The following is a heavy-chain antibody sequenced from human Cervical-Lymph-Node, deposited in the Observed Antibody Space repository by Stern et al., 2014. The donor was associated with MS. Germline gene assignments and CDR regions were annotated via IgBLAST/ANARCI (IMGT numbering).Heavy chain of an antibody. V-gene: IGHV3-23*04. CDR1: GFTFSSYA. Sequence: EVHLVESGGTLVQPGGSLRLSCAASGFTFSSYAMSWVRQAPGKGLEWVSVISGSDGSTFYAAYVKGRFTISRDNSKNTLFLQMNSLRAEDTAVYYCAKVYGSGPFDYWGQGTLVTVSS. CDR2: ISGSDGST. J-gene: IGHJ4*02. CDR3: AKVYGSGPFDY. D-gene: IGHD6-19*01.